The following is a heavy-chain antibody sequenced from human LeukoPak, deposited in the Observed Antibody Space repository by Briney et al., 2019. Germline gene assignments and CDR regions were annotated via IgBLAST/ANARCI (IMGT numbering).Heavy chain of an antibody. V-gene: IGHV4-34*01. Sequence: PSETLSLTCAVYGGSFSGYYWSWIRQPPGKGLEWIGEINHSGSTNYNPSLKSRVTISVDTSKNQFSLKLSSVTAADTAVYYCAREGTRGYSYGLLYYYYGMDVWGQGTTVTVSS. J-gene: IGHJ6*02. D-gene: IGHD5-18*01. CDR2: INHSGST. CDR1: GGSFSGYY. CDR3: AREGTRGYSYGLLYYYYGMDV.